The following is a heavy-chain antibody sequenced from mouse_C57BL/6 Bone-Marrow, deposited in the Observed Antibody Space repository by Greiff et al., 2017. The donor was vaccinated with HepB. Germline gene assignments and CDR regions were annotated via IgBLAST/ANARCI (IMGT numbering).Heavy chain of an antibody. V-gene: IGHV5-17*01. Sequence: EVKLVESGGGLVKPGGSLKLSCAASGFTFSDYGMHWVRQAPEKGLEWVAYISSGSSTIYYADTVKGRFTISRDNAKNTLFLQMTSLRSEDTAMYYCARGDYDYSYCFDYWGQGTTLTVSS. CDR3: ARGDYDYSYCFDY. CDR2: ISSGSSTI. D-gene: IGHD2-4*01. CDR1: GFTFSDYG. J-gene: IGHJ2*01.